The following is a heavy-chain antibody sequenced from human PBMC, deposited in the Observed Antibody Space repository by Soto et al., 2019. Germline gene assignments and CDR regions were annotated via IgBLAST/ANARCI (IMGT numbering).Heavy chain of an antibody. V-gene: IGHV4-31*03. CDR2: IYDNGIT. CDR1: GGSISGGRYY. CDR3: TRDRGFGMDV. Sequence: QVPLQESGPGLVKPSQTLSLTCNVSGGSISGGRYYWNWIRQHPGKGLEWIGNIYDNGITYYNPYLKSRLIISEDTSKNQFSLRLSSVTDADTAVYYCTRDRGFGMDVWGQGTTVTVSS. J-gene: IGHJ6*02.